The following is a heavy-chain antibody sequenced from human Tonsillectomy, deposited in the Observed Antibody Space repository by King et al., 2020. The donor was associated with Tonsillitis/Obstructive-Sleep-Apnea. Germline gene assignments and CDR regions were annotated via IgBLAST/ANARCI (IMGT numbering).Heavy chain of an antibody. D-gene: IGHD6-19*01. J-gene: IGHJ1*01. Sequence: VQLVESGGGVVQPGRSLRLSCAASGFTFSSYAMHWVRQAPGKGLEWVAVISYDGSNKYYADSVKGRFPISRDNSKNTLYLQMNSLRAEDTAVYYCARGPSGWYSPDEFQHWGQGTLVTVSS. CDR1: GFTFSSYA. CDR3: ARGPSGWYSPDEFQH. CDR2: ISYDGSNK. V-gene: IGHV3-30*01.